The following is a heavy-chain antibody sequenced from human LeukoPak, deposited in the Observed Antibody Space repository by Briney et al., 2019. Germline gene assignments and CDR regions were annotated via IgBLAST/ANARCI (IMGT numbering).Heavy chain of an antibody. CDR2: ITGDGSST. CDR3: VRLYAY. V-gene: IGHV3-74*01. CDR1: GFTFSKYF. J-gene: IGHJ4*02. Sequence: PGGSLRLSCTAAGFTFSKYFMHWVRQVPGEGRVWVSRITGDGSSTSYADSVKGRFTISRDNAKNTLYLQMNSLRAEDTALYYCVRLYAYWGQGTLVTVSS. D-gene: IGHD2/OR15-2a*01.